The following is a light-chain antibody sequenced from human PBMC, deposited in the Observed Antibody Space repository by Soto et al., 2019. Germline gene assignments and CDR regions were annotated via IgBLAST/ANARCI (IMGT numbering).Light chain of an antibody. CDR3: AVWDENLNGVI. CDR1: SSNVGINA. CDR2: SND. Sequence: QSVVTQPPSTSGTPGQRGSISCSGSSSNVGINAVNWYQQFPGTAPKLLIHSNDQRPSGVPDRFSGSKSGSSASLAISGLQSEDEADYYCAVWDENLNGVIFGGGTKVTVL. V-gene: IGLV1-44*01. J-gene: IGLJ2*01.